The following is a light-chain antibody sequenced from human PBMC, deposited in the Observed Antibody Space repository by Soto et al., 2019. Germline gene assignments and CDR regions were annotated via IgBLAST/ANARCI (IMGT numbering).Light chain of an antibody. CDR3: HQYGNSPQT. CDR1: QSVSSNY. CDR2: GAS. J-gene: IGKJ1*01. V-gene: IGKV3-20*01. Sequence: ESVLTQSPGTLSFSPGDRATLSCSASQSVSSNYLAWYQQKPGQTPRLLIYGASSRATGIPDRFSGSGSGTVFTLTINILEPDDFAVYYCHQYGNSPQTFGQGTKVDIK.